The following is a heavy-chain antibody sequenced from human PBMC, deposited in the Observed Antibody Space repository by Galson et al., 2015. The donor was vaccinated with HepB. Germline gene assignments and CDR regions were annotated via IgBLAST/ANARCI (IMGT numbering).Heavy chain of an antibody. CDR1: GFIFSSYG. CDR2: ISYDRSNI. D-gene: IGHD3-10*01. CDR3: AKDRPQLLWFGELSDGMDV. Sequence: SLRLSCAGSGFIFSSYGMHWVRQAPGQGLEWLAVISYDRSNIFYADSVKGRFTISRDNSKNTLYLQMNSLSAEDTAVYYCAKDRPQLLWFGELSDGMDVWGQGTTVTVSS. J-gene: IGHJ6*02. V-gene: IGHV3-30*18.